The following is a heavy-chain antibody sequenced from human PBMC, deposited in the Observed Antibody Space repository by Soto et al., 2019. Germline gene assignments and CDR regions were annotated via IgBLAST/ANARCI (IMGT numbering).Heavy chain of an antibody. CDR3: ARDGSVMVRGANPLYYYYGMDV. Sequence: QVQLVQSGAEVKKPGASVKVSCKASGYTFTSYGISWVRQAPGQGLEWMGWISAYNGNTNYAQKLQGRVTMTTDTSTSTAYMELRSLRSDDTAVYYCARDGSVMVRGANPLYYYYGMDVWGQGTTVTVSS. D-gene: IGHD3-10*01. CDR2: ISAYNGNT. CDR1: GYTFTSYG. V-gene: IGHV1-18*01. J-gene: IGHJ6*02.